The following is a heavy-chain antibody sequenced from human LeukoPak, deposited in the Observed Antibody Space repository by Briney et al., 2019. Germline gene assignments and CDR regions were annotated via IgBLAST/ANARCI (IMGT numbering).Heavy chain of an antibody. V-gene: IGHV3-30*02. CDR1: GFTFSSYG. Sequence: GGSLRLFCAASGFTFSSYGMHWVRQAPGKGLEWVAFIRYDGSNKYYADSVKGRFTISRDNSKNTLYLQMNSLRAEDTAVYYCAKGPYGDYYFDYWGQGTLVTVSS. J-gene: IGHJ4*02. D-gene: IGHD4-17*01. CDR3: AKGPYGDYYFDY. CDR2: IRYDGSNK.